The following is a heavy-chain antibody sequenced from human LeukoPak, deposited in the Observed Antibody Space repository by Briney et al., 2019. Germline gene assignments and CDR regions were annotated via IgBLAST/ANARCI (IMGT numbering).Heavy chain of an antibody. CDR3: ARDPVEMATIGDYYYMDV. V-gene: IGHV3-48*04. CDR2: ISSSGSTI. D-gene: IGHD5-24*01. J-gene: IGHJ6*03. CDR1: GFTFSSYA. Sequence: GGSLRLSCAASGFTFSSYAMSWVRQAPGKGLEWVSYISSSGSTIYYADSVKGRFTISRDNAKNSLYLQMNSLRAEDTAVYYCARDPVEMATIGDYYYMDVWGKGTTVTVSS.